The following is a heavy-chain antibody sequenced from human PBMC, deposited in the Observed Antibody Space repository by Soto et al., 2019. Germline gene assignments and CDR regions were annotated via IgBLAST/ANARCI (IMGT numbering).Heavy chain of an antibody. D-gene: IGHD2-15*01. CDR3: ARGQVVAAQH. CDR1: GGSISGSSYY. J-gene: IGHJ4*02. V-gene: IGHV4-39*02. CDR2: IFYSGAA. Sequence: SETLSLTCTVSGGSISGSSYYWGWIRQPPGKGLEWIGTIFYSGAAYYNPSLTSRVTISVDTSRNQFSMKLNSVTAADTAVYYCARGQVVAAQHWGQGTLVTVSS.